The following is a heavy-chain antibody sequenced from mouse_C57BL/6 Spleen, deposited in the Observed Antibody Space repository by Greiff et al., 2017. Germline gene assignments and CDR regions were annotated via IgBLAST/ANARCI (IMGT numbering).Heavy chain of an antibody. J-gene: IGHJ3*01. CDR2: IYPGDGDT. Sequence: QVQLQQSGPELVKPGASVKISCKASGYAFSSSWMNWVKQRPGKGLEWIGRIYPGDGDTNYNGKFKGKATLTADKSSSTAYMQLSSLTSEDSAVYVCARERTAQAPFAYWGQGTLVTVSA. CDR3: ARERTAQAPFAY. D-gene: IGHD3-2*02. CDR1: GYAFSSSW. V-gene: IGHV1-82*01.